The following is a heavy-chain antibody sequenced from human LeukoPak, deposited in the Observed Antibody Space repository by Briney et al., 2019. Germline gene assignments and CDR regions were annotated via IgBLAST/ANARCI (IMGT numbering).Heavy chain of an antibody. J-gene: IGHJ6*03. D-gene: IGHD3-3*01. CDR2: IIPILGIA. CDR1: GGTFSSYT. Sequence: SVKVSCKASGGTFSSYTISWVRQAPGQGLEWMGRIIPILGIANYAQKFQGRVTITADKSTSTAYMELSSLRSEDTAVYYCARELDPNHTFATPLSFTYYDFWSGYLPPLYYYYMDVWGKGTTVTVSS. CDR3: ARELDPNHTFATPLSFTYYDFWSGYLPPLYYYYMDV. V-gene: IGHV1-69*04.